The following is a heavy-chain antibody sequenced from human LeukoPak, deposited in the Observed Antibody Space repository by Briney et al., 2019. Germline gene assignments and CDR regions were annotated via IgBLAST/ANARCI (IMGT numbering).Heavy chain of an antibody. CDR3: AKEGPTSYYGSGSPDY. J-gene: IGHJ4*02. V-gene: IGHV3-30*02. Sequence: PGGSLRLSCAASGFTFSSYGMHWVRQAPGKGLEWVAFIRYDGSNKYYAYSVKGRFTISRDNSKNTLYLQMNSLRAEDTAVYYCAKEGPTSYYGSGSPDYWGQGTLVTVSS. CDR1: GFTFSSYG. CDR2: IRYDGSNK. D-gene: IGHD3-10*01.